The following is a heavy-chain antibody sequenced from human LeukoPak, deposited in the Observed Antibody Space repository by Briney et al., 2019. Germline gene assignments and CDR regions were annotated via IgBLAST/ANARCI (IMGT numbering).Heavy chain of an antibody. CDR1: GFTFSSYA. CDR2: ISGSGGST. V-gene: IGHV3-23*01. CDR3: AKDFVGSSLWYFDY. J-gene: IGHJ4*02. Sequence: GGSLRLSCAASGFTFSSYAMSWVRQAPGKGLEWVSAISGSGGSTYYADSVQGRFTISRDNSKNTLYLQMNSLRAEDTAVYYCAKDFVGSSLWYFDYWGQGTLVTVSS. D-gene: IGHD6-6*01.